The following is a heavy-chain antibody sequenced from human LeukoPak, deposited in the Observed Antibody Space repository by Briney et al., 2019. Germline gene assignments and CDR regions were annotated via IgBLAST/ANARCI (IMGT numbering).Heavy chain of an antibody. J-gene: IGHJ4*02. V-gene: IGHV3-48*04. CDR1: GFTFSSYS. CDR2: ISSSSTI. Sequence: GGSLRLSCAASGFTFSSYSMNWVRQAPGKGLEWVSYISSSSTIYYADSVKGRFTISRDNAKNTLYLQMNSLRAEDTAVYYCARVKYYCDSSGYYEYYFDYWGQGTLVTVSS. CDR3: ARVKYYCDSSGYYEYYFDY. D-gene: IGHD3-22*01.